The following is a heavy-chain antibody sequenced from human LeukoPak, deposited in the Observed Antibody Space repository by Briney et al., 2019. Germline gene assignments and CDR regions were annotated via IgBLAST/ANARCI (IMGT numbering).Heavy chain of an antibody. CDR3: ATSYSSGSRRGFDP. CDR1: GYTFTSYY. D-gene: IGHD6-19*01. CDR2: INPSGGST. Sequence: ASVKVSCKASGYTFTSYYMHWVRQAPGQGLEWMGMINPSGGSTSYAQKFQGRVTMTRDTSTGTVYMELSSLRAEDTAVYYCATSYSSGSRRGFDPWGQGTLVTVSS. V-gene: IGHV1-46*01. J-gene: IGHJ5*02.